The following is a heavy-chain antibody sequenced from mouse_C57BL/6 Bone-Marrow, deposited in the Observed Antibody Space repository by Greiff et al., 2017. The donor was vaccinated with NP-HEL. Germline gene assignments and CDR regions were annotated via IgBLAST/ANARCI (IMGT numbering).Heavy chain of an antibody. Sequence: QVQLQQPGAELVRPGSSVKLSCTASGYTFTSYWMDWVKQRPGQGLEWIGNIYPSDSETHYNQKFKDKATLTVDKSSSTAYVQLSSRTSEDYAVYYCARTGTWFAYWGQGTLVTVSA. CDR1: GYTFTSYW. CDR2: IYPSDSET. J-gene: IGHJ3*01. D-gene: IGHD4-1*01. CDR3: ARTGTWFAY. V-gene: IGHV1-61*01.